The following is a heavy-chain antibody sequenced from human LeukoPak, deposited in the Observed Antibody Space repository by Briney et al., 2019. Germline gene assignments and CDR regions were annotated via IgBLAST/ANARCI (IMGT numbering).Heavy chain of an antibody. J-gene: IGHJ4*02. CDR3: ARGRGSYGPYYFDY. D-gene: IGHD1-26*01. V-gene: IGHV4-59*01. CDR1: GGSISSYY. Sequence: TSETLSLTCTVSGGSISSYYWSWIRQPPGKGLEWIGYTHYTGSTNYNPSLKSRVTISLDMSKNRFSLKLSSVTAADTAVYYCARGRGSYGPYYFDYWGQGTLVTVSS. CDR2: THYTGST.